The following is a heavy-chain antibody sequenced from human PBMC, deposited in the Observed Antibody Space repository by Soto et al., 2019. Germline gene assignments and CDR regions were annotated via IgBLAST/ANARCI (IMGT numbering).Heavy chain of an antibody. Sequence: LRLSCAASGFTFSSYGMHWVRQAPGKGLEWVAVISYDGSNKYYADSVKGRFTISRDNSKNTLYLQMNSLRAEDTAVYYCAKGRCSSTSCPMWYWGQGTLVTVSS. CDR1: GFTFSSYG. CDR3: AKGRCSSTSCPMWY. V-gene: IGHV3-30*18. D-gene: IGHD2-2*01. J-gene: IGHJ4*02. CDR2: ISYDGSNK.